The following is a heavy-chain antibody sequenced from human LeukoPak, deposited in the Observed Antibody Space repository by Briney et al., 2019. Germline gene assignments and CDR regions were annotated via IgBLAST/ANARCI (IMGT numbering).Heavy chain of an antibody. Sequence: ASVKVSCKASGYTFTSYYMHWVRQAPGQGLEWMGWINPNSGGTNYAQKFQGRVTMTRDTSISTAYMELSRLRSDDTAVYYCARALPRYSFGDTQADYWGQGTLVTVSS. CDR3: ARALPRYSFGDTQADY. J-gene: IGHJ4*02. CDR2: INPNSGGT. CDR1: GYTFTSYY. V-gene: IGHV1-2*02. D-gene: IGHD5-18*01.